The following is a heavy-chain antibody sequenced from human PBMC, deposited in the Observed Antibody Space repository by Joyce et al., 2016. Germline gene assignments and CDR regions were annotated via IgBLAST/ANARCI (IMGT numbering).Heavy chain of an antibody. D-gene: IGHD2-8*01. CDR2: IRGNNGNT. Sequence: QVQLVQSGAEVKKPAASMKFSCKASGYTFTIYNINGVGQAPGQGLEWMGWIRGNNGNTDYAQKFQGRVTMTTDTSTSTAYLELMSLTSDDTAVYYCARQALTKPVDYWGQGTLVTVSS. V-gene: IGHV1-18*04. CDR3: ARQALTKPVDY. CDR1: GYTFTIYN. J-gene: IGHJ4*02.